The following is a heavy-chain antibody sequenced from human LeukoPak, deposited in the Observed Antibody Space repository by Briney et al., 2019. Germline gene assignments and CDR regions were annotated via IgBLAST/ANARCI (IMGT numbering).Heavy chain of an antibody. D-gene: IGHD3-22*01. V-gene: IGHV3-48*03. Sequence: GGSLRLSCAASGFTFSSYEMNWVRQAPGKGLEWVSYISSSGSTIYYADSVKGRFTISRDNAKNSLYLQMNSLRAEDTAVYYCARDLSAVVVVITPFFDYWGQGTLVTVSS. CDR2: ISSSGSTI. J-gene: IGHJ4*02. CDR3: ARDLSAVVVVITPFFDY. CDR1: GFTFSSYE.